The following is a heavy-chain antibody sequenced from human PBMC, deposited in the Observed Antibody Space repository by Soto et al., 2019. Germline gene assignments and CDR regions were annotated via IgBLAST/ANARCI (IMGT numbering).Heavy chain of an antibody. D-gene: IGHD6-19*01. CDR3: AKVRYSSPMGYYYGMDV. CDR1: RVAFSKFI. CDR2: IIPIFGTA. V-gene: IGHV1-69*13. Sequence: ASVKVSCKASRVAFSKFIVTWVRQAPGLGLEWVGGIIPIFGTANYAQKFQGRVTITADESTSTSYMEVNNLRSEDTAVYYCAKVRYSSPMGYYYGMDVWGQGTTVTV. J-gene: IGHJ6*02.